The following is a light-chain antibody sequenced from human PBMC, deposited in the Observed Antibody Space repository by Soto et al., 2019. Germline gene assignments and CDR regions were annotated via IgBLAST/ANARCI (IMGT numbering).Light chain of an antibody. CDR3: QQYDDLPIT. Sequence: EIQMTQSPSYLSASVLGEVNLTCQASQDISHYLNWYQQKPGKALKLLIYDASNLHPGVPSRFRGSGSGTEFSFNITSLQPEDVATYYCQQYDDLPITVGQGNDGRL. J-gene: IGKJ5*01. V-gene: IGKV1-33*01. CDR1: QDISHY. CDR2: DAS.